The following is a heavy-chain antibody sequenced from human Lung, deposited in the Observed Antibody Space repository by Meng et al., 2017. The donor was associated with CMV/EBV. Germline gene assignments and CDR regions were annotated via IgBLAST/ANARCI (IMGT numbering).Heavy chain of an antibody. V-gene: IGHV3-30*02. J-gene: IGHJ3*02. CDR1: GFTFSSYG. CDR3: AKDVGSSGYYYSDAFDI. Sequence: GESLKISCAASGFTFSSYGMHWVRQAPGKGLEWVAFIRYDGSNKYYADSVKGRFTISRDNSKNTLYLQMNSLRAEDTAVYYCAKDVGSSGYYYSDAFDIWGQGTXVTV. CDR2: IRYDGSNK. D-gene: IGHD3-22*01.